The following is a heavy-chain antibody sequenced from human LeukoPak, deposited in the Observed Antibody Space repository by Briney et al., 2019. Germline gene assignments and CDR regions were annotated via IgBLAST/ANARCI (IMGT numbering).Heavy chain of an antibody. J-gene: IGHJ4*02. D-gene: IGHD3-22*01. V-gene: IGHV4-59*08. CDR2: IYYSGST. CDR1: GGSISSHY. CDR3: ARHSGGYYDSSGYYSAPYYFDY. Sequence: SETLSLTCTVSGGSISSHYWSWIRQPPGKGLEWIGYIYYSGSTNYNPSLKSRVTISVDTSKNQFSLKLSSVTAADTAVYYCARHSGGYYDSSGYYSAPYYFDYWGQGTLVTVSS.